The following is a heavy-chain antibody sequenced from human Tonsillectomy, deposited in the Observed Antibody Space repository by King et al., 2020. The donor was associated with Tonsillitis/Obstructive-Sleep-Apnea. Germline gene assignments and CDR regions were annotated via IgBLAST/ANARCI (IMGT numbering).Heavy chain of an antibody. CDR3: ARARVYCINGISYEDYYYYLDV. J-gene: IGHJ6*03. CDR2: IFYGGST. V-gene: IGHV4-59*01. D-gene: IGHD2-8*01. CDR1: DDSIRSYY. Sequence: QLQESGPGLVKPSETLSLTCTVSDDSIRSYYWTWIRQPPGKGLEWIGYIFYGGSTNYNPSLRGRVTVSVDTSKKQFSLILRSVTAADTAGYYCARARVYCINGISYEDYYYYLDVWGKGPTVTVSS.